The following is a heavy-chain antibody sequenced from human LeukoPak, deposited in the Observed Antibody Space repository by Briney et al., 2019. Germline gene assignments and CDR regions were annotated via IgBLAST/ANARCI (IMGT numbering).Heavy chain of an antibody. D-gene: IGHD7-27*01. V-gene: IGHV4-59*08. J-gene: IGHJ4*02. Sequence: SETLSLTCTVSGGSISSYYWSWIRQPPGKGLEWIGYIYYSGSTNYNPSLKSRVTISVDTSKNQFSLKLSSVTAADTAVYYCAGSRRVTGDGTFDYWGQGTLVTVSS. CDR2: IYYSGST. CDR3: AGSRRVTGDGTFDY. CDR1: GGSISSYY.